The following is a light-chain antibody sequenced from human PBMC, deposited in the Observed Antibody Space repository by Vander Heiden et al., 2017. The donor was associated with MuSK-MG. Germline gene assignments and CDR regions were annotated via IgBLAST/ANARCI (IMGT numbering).Light chain of an antibody. Sequence: DIVMTQSPDSLAVSLGERATINCKSSQSVLYSSNNKNYLAWYQQKPGQPPKLLIYWASTRESGVPERLSGSGSGTDFTLTISSRQADDVAVYYGQQYYITTPTFGGRNAFEIK. CDR1: QSVLYSSNNKNY. J-gene: IGKJ4*01. CDR3: QQYYITTPT. V-gene: IGKV4-1*01. CDR2: WAS.